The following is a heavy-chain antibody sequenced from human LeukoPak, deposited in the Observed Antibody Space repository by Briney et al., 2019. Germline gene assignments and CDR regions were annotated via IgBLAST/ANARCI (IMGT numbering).Heavy chain of an antibody. CDR2: IIPIFGTA. J-gene: IGHJ4*02. Sequence: ASVKVSCKASGGTFSSYAISWVRQAPGQGLEWMGGIIPIFGTANYAQKFQGRVTITADESTSTAYMELSSLRSEDTAVYYCARVATIFGVVIINSYYFDYWGQGTLVTASS. CDR1: GGTFSSYA. CDR3: ARVATIFGVVIINSYYFDY. D-gene: IGHD3-3*01. V-gene: IGHV1-69*13.